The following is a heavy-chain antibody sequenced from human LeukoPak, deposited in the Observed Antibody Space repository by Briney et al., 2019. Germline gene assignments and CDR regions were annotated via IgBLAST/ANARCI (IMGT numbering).Heavy chain of an antibody. CDR3: ARGLSRDYYGSGSYYNVNWFDP. J-gene: IGHJ5*02. CDR2: TYYSGST. CDR1: GGSISSGDYY. V-gene: IGHV4-30-4*01. Sequence: PSETLSLTCTVSGGSISSGDYYWSWIRQPPGKGLEWIGYTYYSGSTYYNPSLKSRVTISVDTSKKQFSLKLSSVTAADTAVYYCARGLSRDYYGSGSYYNVNWFDPWGQGTLVAVSS. D-gene: IGHD3-10*01.